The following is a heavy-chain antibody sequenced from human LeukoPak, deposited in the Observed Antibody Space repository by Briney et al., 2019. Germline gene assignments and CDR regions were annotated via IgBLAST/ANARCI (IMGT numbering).Heavy chain of an antibody. J-gene: IGHJ2*01. V-gene: IGHV1-18*01. Sequence: ASVKVSCKASGYTFTSYGIIWVRQAPGQGLEWMGWISAYNGNTNYAQKLQGRVTMTTDTSTSTAYMELRSLRSDDTAVYYCARDSFPYYDSSGYYWYFDLWGRGTLVTVSS. D-gene: IGHD3-22*01. CDR1: GYTFTSYG. CDR2: ISAYNGNT. CDR3: ARDSFPYYDSSGYYWYFDL.